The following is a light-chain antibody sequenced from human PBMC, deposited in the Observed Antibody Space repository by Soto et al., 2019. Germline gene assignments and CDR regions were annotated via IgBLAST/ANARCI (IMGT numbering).Light chain of an antibody. Sequence: EIVLTQSPGTLSLSPGERATLSCRASQSVGGNYLAWFQQKPGQAPRLLVYGASNRAAGIPDRFSGGGSGTDFTLTISSLEPEDFAVYYCQHYGSSPWTFGQGTEVEVK. CDR2: GAS. CDR1: QSVGGNY. J-gene: IGKJ1*01. CDR3: QHYGSSPWT. V-gene: IGKV3-20*01.